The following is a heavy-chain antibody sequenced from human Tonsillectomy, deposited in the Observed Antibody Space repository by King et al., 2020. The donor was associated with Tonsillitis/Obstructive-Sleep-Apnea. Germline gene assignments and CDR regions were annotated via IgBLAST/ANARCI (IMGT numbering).Heavy chain of an antibody. V-gene: IGHV3-30*04. Sequence: VQLVESGGGVVQPGRSLRLSCAASGITFSRYTMHWVRQAPGKGLEWVAVISSDGSYQNYADSVKGRFTISRDNSKNTLYLQMSSLTTEDTAVYYCAGVDGYYYPFVMWGQGTMVTVSS. D-gene: IGHD3-10*01. CDR2: ISSDGSYQ. J-gene: IGHJ3*02. CDR1: GITFSRYT. CDR3: AGVDGYYYPFVM.